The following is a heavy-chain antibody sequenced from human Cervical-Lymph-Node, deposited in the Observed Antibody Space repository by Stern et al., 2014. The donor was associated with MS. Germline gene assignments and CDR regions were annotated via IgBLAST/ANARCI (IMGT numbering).Heavy chain of an antibody. Sequence: QMQLQESGPGLVKPSQTLSLTCTVSGGSMNSRPYYWNWLRQPAGKALEWIGRIYISGSTNYNPSLESRVTISIDTSQNQLSPKLRSVTAADTAVYYCAREGETSDFFPFDYWGQGAQVIVSS. CDR1: GGSMNSRPYY. J-gene: IGHJ4*02. D-gene: IGHD3/OR15-3a*01. CDR2: IYISGST. CDR3: AREGETSDFFPFDY. V-gene: IGHV4-61*02.